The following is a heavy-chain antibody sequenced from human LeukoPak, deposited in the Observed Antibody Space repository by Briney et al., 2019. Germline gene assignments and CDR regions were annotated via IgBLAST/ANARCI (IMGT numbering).Heavy chain of an antibody. D-gene: IGHD4/OR15-4a*01. CDR3: ARGPGFAGAFSNWFDP. CDR1: GFTFSSYS. J-gene: IGHJ5*02. CDR2: ISSSSSYI. Sequence: GGSLRLSCAASGFTFSSYSMNWVRQAPGKGLEWVSSISSSSSYIYYADSVKGRFTISRDNAKNSLYLQMNSLRAEDTAVYYCARGPGFAGAFSNWFDPWGQGTLVTVSS. V-gene: IGHV3-21*01.